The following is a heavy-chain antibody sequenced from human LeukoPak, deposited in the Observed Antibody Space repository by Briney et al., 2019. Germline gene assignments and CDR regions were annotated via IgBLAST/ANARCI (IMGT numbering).Heavy chain of an antibody. J-gene: IGHJ6*02. CDR1: GYTFTSYY. D-gene: IGHD1-26*01. CDR3: VREWGGSYYTYYYYGMDV. CDR2: INPSGGST. Sequence: GASVKVSCKASGYTFTSYYMHWVRQAPGQGLEWMGIINPSGGSTSYAQKFQGRVTMTRDTSTSTVYMELSSLRSEDTAVYYCVREWGGSYYTYYYYGMDVWGQGTTVTVSS. V-gene: IGHV1-46*01.